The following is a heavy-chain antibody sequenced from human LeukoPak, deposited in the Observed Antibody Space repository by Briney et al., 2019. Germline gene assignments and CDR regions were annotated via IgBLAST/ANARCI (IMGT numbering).Heavy chain of an antibody. Sequence: PSETLSLTCAVYGGSFSGYSWSWIRQPPGKGLEWIGYIYHSGSTYYNPSLKSRVTISVDRSKNQFSLKLSSVTAADTAVYYCARSRGFLNWFDPWGQGTLVTVSS. J-gene: IGHJ5*02. D-gene: IGHD2/OR15-2a*01. CDR1: GGSFSGYS. V-gene: IGHV4-30-2*01. CDR2: IYHSGST. CDR3: ARSRGFLNWFDP.